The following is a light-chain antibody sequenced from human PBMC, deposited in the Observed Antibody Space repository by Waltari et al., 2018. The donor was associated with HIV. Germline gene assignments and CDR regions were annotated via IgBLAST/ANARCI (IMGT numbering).Light chain of an antibody. V-gene: IGLV3-21*02. CDR1: NIGRNS. Sequence: SYVLTQAPSVSVAPGQSATLSCGNIGRNSVQGDRQEAGRAPLWVVAGDVDRTAGAPARFSGARSGERATLTSSGVGGGDEADYYCQVWDRSYKEAVFGGGT. J-gene: IGLJ2*01. CDR3: QVWDRSYKEAV. CDR2: GDV.